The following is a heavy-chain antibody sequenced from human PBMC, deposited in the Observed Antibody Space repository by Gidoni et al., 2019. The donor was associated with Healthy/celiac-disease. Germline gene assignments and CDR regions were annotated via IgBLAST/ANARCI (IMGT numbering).Heavy chain of an antibody. D-gene: IGHD3-10*01. J-gene: IGHJ6*02. Sequence: QVQLVQSGAEVQKPGSSVKVSCKASGGTFSSYAISWVRQAPGQGLEWMGGIIPIVGTANYAQKVQGRVTITADESTSTAYMELSSLRSEDTAVYYCAHDGSGSSNYYYYGMDVWGQGTTVTVSS. CDR2: IIPIVGTA. CDR1: GGTFSSYA. V-gene: IGHV1-69*01. CDR3: AHDGSGSSNYYYYGMDV.